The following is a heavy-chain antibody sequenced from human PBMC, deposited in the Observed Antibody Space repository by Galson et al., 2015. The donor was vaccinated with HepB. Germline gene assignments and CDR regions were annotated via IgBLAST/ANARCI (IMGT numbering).Heavy chain of an antibody. Sequence: SLRLSCAASGFTFGSHSMSWVRQAPGKGLEWVSSISSSSSYIYYADSVKGRFTNSRDNAKNSLYLQMNSLRAEDTAVYYCAREAGYCSYNSCEKVGDDVFDIWGQGTMVTVSS. CDR1: GFTFGSHS. J-gene: IGHJ3*02. D-gene: IGHD2-2*01. CDR2: ISSSSSYI. V-gene: IGHV3-21*01. CDR3: AREAGYCSYNSCEKVGDDVFDI.